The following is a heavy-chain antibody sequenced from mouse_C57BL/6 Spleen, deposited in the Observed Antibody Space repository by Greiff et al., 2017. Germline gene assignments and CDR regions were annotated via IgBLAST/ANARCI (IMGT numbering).Heavy chain of an antibody. CDR1: GFNIKDDS. J-gene: IGHJ2*02. V-gene: IGHV14-4*01. Sequence: EVQLQESGAELVRPGASVKFSCTASGFNIKDDSMHWVKQRPEQGLEWIGWIGPEYGDTRYDSKFQGKATITADTSSNTAYMQLRSLTSEDTAVDCCTKGGDYYFDYWGQGTSLTVSS. CDR2: IGPEYGDT. CDR3: TKGGDYYFDY. D-gene: IGHD3-3*01.